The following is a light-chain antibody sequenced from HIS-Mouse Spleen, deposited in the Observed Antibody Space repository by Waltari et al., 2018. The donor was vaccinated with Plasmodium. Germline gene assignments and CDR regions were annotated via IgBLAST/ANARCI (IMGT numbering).Light chain of an antibody. CDR2: KDS. V-gene: IGLV3-25*03. Sequence: SYELTQPPSVSVSPGQTARITCSGDALPKQYAYGYQQKPGQAPVLVIYKDSERPSGIPERFSGSSSGTTVTLTISGVQAEDEADYYCQSADSSGTPNWVFGGGTKLTVL. CDR1: ALPKQY. CDR3: QSADSSGTPNWV. J-gene: IGLJ3*02.